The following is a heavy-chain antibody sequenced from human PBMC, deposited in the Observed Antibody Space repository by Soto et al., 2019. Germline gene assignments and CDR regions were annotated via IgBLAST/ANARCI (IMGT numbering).Heavy chain of an antibody. V-gene: IGHV4-39*01. CDR1: GASITSDIYS. J-gene: IGHJ5*02. CDR2: IYYSGTT. Sequence: SETLSLTCTVSGASITSDIYSWGWVRQPPGKGLEWLGTIYYSGTTFYNPSLESRVTMSVDTSKNQFSLQLRSVTAADTALYFCARLTITGTGRGWFDPWGQGTLVTVSS. D-gene: IGHD1-7*01. CDR3: ARLTITGTGRGWFDP.